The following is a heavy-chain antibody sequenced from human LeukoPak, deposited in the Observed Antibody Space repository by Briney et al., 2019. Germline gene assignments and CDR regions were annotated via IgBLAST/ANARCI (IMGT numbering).Heavy chain of an antibody. V-gene: IGHV3-30*18. J-gene: IGHJ5*02. Sequence: GGSLRLSCAASGFTFSSYGMHWVRQAPGKGLEWVAVISYDGSNKYYADSVKGRFTISRDNSKNTLYLQMNSLRAEDTAVYYCAKDHYYGSGSPLYLWGQGTLATVSS. CDR3: AKDHYYGSGSPLYL. CDR2: ISYDGSNK. D-gene: IGHD3-10*01. CDR1: GFTFSSYG.